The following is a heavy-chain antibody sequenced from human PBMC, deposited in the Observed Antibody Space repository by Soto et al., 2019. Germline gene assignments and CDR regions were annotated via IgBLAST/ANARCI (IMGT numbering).Heavy chain of an antibody. CDR1: GFTFSSYS. V-gene: IGHV3-21*01. CDR3: ARTLYYYDTSGYR. Sequence: EVQLVESGGGLVKPGGSLRLSCAASGFTFSSYSMNWVRQAPGKGLEWVSSISSSSSYIYYVDSVKSRFTISRDNAKNSLYLQMNSLRAEDTAVYYCARTLYYYDTSGYRWGQGTLVTVSS. D-gene: IGHD3-22*01. J-gene: IGHJ4*02. CDR2: ISSSSSYI.